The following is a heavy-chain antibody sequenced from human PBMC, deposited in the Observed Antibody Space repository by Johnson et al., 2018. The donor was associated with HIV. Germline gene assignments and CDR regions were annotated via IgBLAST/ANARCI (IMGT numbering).Heavy chain of an antibody. CDR3: ERGLIIQLWLQAAFDI. CDR1: GFTFSSYA. Sequence: VQLVESGGGLVQPGGSLRLSCAASGFTFSSYAINWVRQAPGKGLEYVSGITGNGGSTYYANSVKGRFTISRDNSKNTLYLQMNSLRAEDTAVYYCERGLIIQLWLQAAFDIWGQGTMVTVSS. J-gene: IGHJ3*02. D-gene: IGHD5-18*01. CDR2: ITGNGGST. V-gene: IGHV3-64*01.